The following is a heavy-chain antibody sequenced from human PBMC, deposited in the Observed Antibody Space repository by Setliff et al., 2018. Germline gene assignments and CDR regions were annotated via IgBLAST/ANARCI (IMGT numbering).Heavy chain of an antibody. CDR3: ARINFYDSTAYYYAPHY. CDR2: ININNFNT. Sequence: GASVKVSCKASGYTFTNFGITWVRQAPGQGLEWMGWININNFNTKYAQKLQDRVTMTTDTSTSTAYMDLRSLRSDDTAVYYCARINFYDSTAYYYAPHYWGQGTLVTVSS. D-gene: IGHD3-22*01. V-gene: IGHV1-18*01. J-gene: IGHJ4*02. CDR1: GYTFTNFG.